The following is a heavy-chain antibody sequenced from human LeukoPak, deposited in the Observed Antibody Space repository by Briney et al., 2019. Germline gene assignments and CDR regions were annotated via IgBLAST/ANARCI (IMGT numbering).Heavy chain of an antibody. CDR1: GGSISSGSYY. J-gene: IGHJ3*02. D-gene: IGHD6-19*01. Sequence: SETLSLTCTVSGGSISSGSYYWSWIRQPAGKGLEWIGRMYTSGSTNYNPSLKSRVTISVDTSKNQFSLKLSSVTAADTAVYYCATYFGYSSGWYGHDAFDIWGQGTMVTVSS. V-gene: IGHV4-61*02. CDR2: MYTSGST. CDR3: ATYFGYSSGWYGHDAFDI.